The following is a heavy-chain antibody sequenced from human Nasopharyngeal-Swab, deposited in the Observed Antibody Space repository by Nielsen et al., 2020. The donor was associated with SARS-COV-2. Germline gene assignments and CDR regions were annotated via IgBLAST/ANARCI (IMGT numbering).Heavy chain of an antibody. CDR1: GFTVSSNY. CDR2: IYSGGST. D-gene: IGHD4-17*01. Sequence: GGSLRLSCAASGFTVSSNYMSWVRQAPGKGLEWVSVIYSGGSTYYADSVKGRFTISRDNSKNTLYLQMNSLRAEDTTVYYCSRVGAFRGNYGDYEVYWGQGTLVTVSS. V-gene: IGHV3-53*01. J-gene: IGHJ4*02. CDR3: SRVGAFRGNYGDYEVY.